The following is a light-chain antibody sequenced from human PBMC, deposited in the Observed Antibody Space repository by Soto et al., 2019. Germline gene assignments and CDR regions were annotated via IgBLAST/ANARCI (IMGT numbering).Light chain of an antibody. Sequence: DIQLTQSPSFLSASVVDRVTITCRASQGISSYVACYQQKPGKAPKLLIYAASTVQSGVPSRFSGSGSATEFTLTISSLQPEDFATYYCQQLNGYPITFGQGTRLEIK. CDR3: QQLNGYPIT. CDR1: QGISSY. CDR2: AAS. V-gene: IGKV1-9*01. J-gene: IGKJ5*01.